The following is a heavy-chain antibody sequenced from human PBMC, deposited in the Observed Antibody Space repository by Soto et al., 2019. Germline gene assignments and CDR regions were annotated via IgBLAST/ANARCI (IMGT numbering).Heavy chain of an antibody. CDR1: GFTFSDHY. J-gene: IGHJ6*02. CDR2: TRNKANSYTT. Sequence: VGSLRLSGVASGFTFSDHYMDWVRQAPGKGLEWVGRTRNKANSYTTEYAASVKGRFTISRDDSKNSLYLQMNSLKTEDTAVYYCARAAGYYYYYGMDVWGQGTTVTVSS. CDR3: ARAAGYYYYYGMDV. V-gene: IGHV3-72*01.